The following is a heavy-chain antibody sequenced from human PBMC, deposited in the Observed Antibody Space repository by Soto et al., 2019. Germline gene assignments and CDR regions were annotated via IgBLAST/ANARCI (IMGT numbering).Heavy chain of an antibody. D-gene: IGHD2-2*01. CDR2: ISSSSSTI. J-gene: IGHJ5*02. CDR3: ARDSQYQLLKFNWFDP. V-gene: IGHV3-48*01. Sequence: GGSLRLSCAASGFTFSSYSMNWVRQAPGKGLEWVSYISSSSSTIYYADSVKGRFTISRDNAKNSLYLQMNSLRAEDTAVYYCARDSQYQLLKFNWFDPWGQGTLVTVSS. CDR1: GFTFSSYS.